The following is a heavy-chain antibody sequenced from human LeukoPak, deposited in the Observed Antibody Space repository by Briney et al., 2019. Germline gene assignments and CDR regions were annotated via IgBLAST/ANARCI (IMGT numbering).Heavy chain of an antibody. J-gene: IGHJ4*02. CDR3: VAAAAAALFDY. CDR2: IIPILGTA. V-gene: IGHV1-69*13. D-gene: IGHD6-13*01. Sequence: SVKVSCTASGGTFSSYAISWVRQAPGQGLEWMGGIIPILGTANYAQKFQGRVTITADESTSTAYMELSSLRSEDTAVYYCVAAAAAALFDYWGQGALVTVSS. CDR1: GGTFSSYA.